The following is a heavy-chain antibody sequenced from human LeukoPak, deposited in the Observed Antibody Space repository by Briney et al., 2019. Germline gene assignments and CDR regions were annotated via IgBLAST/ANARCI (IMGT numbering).Heavy chain of an antibody. CDR3: VRSRAPTAGYFDY. Sequence: ASVKVSCKASGYTFTSYDINWVRQATGQGLEWMGWMNPNSGNTGYAQKFQGRVTMTRNTSISTAYMELSSLRSEDTAVYYCVRSRAPTAGYFDYWGQGTLVTVSS. V-gene: IGHV1-8*01. CDR1: GYTFTSYD. CDR2: MNPNSGNT. J-gene: IGHJ4*02.